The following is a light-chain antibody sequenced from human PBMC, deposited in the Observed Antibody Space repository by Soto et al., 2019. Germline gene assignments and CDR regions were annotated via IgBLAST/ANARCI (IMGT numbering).Light chain of an antibody. V-gene: IGLV6-57*04. CDR2: EDN. Sequence: NFMLTQPHSVSESPGKTVTISCTRSSGSIASNYVQWYQQRPGSAPTTVIYEDNQRPSGVPDRFSGSIDSSSNSASLTSSGLKTEDEADYYCQSYDRGVFGGGTKLTVL. CDR3: QSYDRGV. J-gene: IGLJ2*01. CDR1: SGSIASNY.